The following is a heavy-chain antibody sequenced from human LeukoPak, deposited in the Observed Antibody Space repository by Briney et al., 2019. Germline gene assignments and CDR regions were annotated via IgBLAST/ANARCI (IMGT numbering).Heavy chain of an antibody. CDR2: IYTTGNT. CDR1: GGSISSYD. Sequence: SETLSLTCTVYGGSISSYDWSWIRQPAGKGLEWIGRIYTTGNTNYHPSLKGRVTMSVDTSKNQFSLKLSSVTAADTAMYYCATYSSGWTFFDYWGPGTLVTVSS. CDR3: ATYSSGWTFFDY. V-gene: IGHV4-59*10. D-gene: IGHD6-19*01. J-gene: IGHJ4*02.